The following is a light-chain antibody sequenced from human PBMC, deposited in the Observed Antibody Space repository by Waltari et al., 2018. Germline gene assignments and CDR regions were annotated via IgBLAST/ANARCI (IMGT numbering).Light chain of an antibody. CDR2: GND. V-gene: IGLV1-47*01. CDR1: NSNIGATF. Sequence: QSVLTQPPSASGTPGQRVTISCSGSNSNIGATFVYSSRQFPGTSPKLLIYGNDKRPSGVPDRFSGSKSGSSASLVISGLRSEDEADYYCAAWDDSLTGHSVFGTGTKVTVL. J-gene: IGLJ1*01. CDR3: AAWDDSLTGHSV.